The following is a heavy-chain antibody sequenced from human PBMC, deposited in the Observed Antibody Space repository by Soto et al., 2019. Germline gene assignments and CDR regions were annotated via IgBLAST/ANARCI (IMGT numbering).Heavy chain of an antibody. J-gene: IGHJ5*01. V-gene: IGHV3-30*03. Sequence: QVQLVESGGGVVRPGRSLRLTCAASGFIFSGSGMHWVRQAPGKGLEWVALVSNDGIRKYYGDSVKGRFTISRDNAENTRYLQMNSLRAEDTAVYYCARWVGGSMYDNSGKYDSWGQGTLVTVSS. CDR1: GFIFSGSG. CDR2: VSNDGIRK. D-gene: IGHD3-22*01. CDR3: ARWVGGSMYDNSGKYDS.